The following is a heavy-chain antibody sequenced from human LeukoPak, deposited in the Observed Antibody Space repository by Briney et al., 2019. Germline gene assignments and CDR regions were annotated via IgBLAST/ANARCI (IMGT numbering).Heavy chain of an antibody. D-gene: IGHD3-3*01. CDR3: AKDIGRFLEWLSLDY. CDR2: ISGDGGST. V-gene: IGHV3-43*02. J-gene: IGHJ4*02. Sequence: GGSLRLXCAASGFTFDDYAMHWVRQAPGKGLEWVSLISGDGGSTYYADSVKGRFTISRDNGKNSLYLQMNSLRTEDTALYYCAKDIGRFLEWLSLDYWGQGTLVTVSS. CDR1: GFTFDDYA.